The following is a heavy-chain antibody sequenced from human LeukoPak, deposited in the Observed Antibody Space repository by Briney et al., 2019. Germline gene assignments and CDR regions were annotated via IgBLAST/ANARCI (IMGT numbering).Heavy chain of an antibody. J-gene: IGHJ4*02. CDR3: ASPGGMATRRGFDY. V-gene: IGHV1-69*05. Sequence: GASVKVSCKASGGTFSSYAISWVRQAPGQELEWMGGIIPIFGTANYAQKFQGRVTITTDESTSTAYMELSSLRSEDTAVYYCASPGGMATRRGFDYWGQGTLVTVSS. CDR2: IIPIFGTA. CDR1: GGTFSSYA. D-gene: IGHD5-24*01.